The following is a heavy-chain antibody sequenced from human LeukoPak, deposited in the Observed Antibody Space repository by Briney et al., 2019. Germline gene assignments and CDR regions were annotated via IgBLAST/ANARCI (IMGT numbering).Heavy chain of an antibody. CDR3: ARHPYYYYGMDV. CDR2: INHSGST. CDR1: GGSFSGYY. J-gene: IGHJ6*02. V-gene: IGHV4-34*01. Sequence: PSETLSLTCAVYGGSFSGYYWSWIRQRPGKGLEWIGEINHSGSTNYNPSLKSRVTISVDTSKNQFSLKLSSVTAADTAVYYCARHPYYYYGMDVWGQGTTVTVSS.